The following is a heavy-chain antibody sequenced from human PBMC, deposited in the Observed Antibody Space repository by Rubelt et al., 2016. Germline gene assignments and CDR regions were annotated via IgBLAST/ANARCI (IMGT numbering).Heavy chain of an antibody. D-gene: IGHD5-18*01. CDR3: ARVFVGYNYGGVDY. CDR2: INTNTGNP. V-gene: IGHV7-4-1*02. J-gene: IGHJ4*02. CDR1: GYTFNKYV. Sequence: QVQLVQSGSEVKKPGASVKVSCKASGYTFNKYVLNWVRQAPGQGLEWMGCINTNTGNPTYAQGFTGRFVFSLDTSVSTAFLQISSRKAEDTAIYYCARVFVGYNYGGVDYWGQGTLVTGSS.